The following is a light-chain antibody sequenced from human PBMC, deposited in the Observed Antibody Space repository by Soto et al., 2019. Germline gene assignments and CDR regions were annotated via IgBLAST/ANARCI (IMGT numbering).Light chain of an antibody. J-gene: IGLJ3*02. CDR3: SSYRGTSTLV. CDR2: EVT. Sequence: QSVLTQPASVSGSPGQSITLSCTGTSSDVGAYDFVSWYQQHPGKAPKLIIYEVTNRPSGVSNRFSGSKSGITASLTISGLQTDDEADYYCSSYRGTSTLVFGGGTKVTVL. V-gene: IGLV2-14*01. CDR1: SSDVGAYDF.